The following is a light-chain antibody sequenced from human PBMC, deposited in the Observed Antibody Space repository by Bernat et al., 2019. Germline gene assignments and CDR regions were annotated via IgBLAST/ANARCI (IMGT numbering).Light chain of an antibody. Sequence: DIQMTQSPTLLSASVGDKVTITCRASQDISISLAWFQQKPGRAPKSLIYSASILQSEFPSKFSGSGYGTDFSLTISSLHPGDSATYYSQQYHVYPPTFGQGTKVEIK. J-gene: IGKJ1*01. CDR1: QDISIS. V-gene: IGKV1-16*02. CDR3: QQYHVYPPT. CDR2: SAS.